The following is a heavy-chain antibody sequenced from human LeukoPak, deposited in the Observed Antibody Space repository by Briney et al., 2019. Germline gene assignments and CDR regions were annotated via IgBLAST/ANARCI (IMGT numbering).Heavy chain of an antibody. Sequence: GGSLRLSCAASGFTFSSYAMHWVRQAPGKGQEYVSAISSNGGSTYYANSVKGRFTISRDNSKNTLYLQMGSLRAEDMAVYYCARDLRPAEGSNWFDPWGQGTLVTVSS. D-gene: IGHD2-2*01. CDR2: ISSNGGST. J-gene: IGHJ5*02. CDR3: ARDLRPAEGSNWFDP. V-gene: IGHV3-64*01. CDR1: GFTFSSYA.